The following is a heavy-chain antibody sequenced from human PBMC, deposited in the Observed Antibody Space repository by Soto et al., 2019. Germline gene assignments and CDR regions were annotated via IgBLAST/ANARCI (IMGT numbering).Heavy chain of an antibody. CDR1: GGSISSSGYS. J-gene: IGHJ4*02. Sequence: SETLSLTCAVSGGSISSSGYSWNWIRQPPGKGLEWIGYIYHSGSTYYNPSLKSRVTISVDRSKNQFSLKLSSVTAAVTAVYYCASSHAGAHITAAVHWGQGTLVTVS. CDR3: ASSHAGAHITAAVH. D-gene: IGHD6-13*01. V-gene: IGHV4-30-2*01. CDR2: IYHSGST.